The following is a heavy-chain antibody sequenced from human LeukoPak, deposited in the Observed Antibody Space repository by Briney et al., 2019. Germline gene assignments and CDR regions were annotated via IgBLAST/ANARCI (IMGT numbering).Heavy chain of an antibody. CDR1: GGTFNNYA. CDR3: ARHGDRYYFDY. J-gene: IGHJ4*02. Sequence: SVKVSCKASGGTFNNYAISWVRQAPGQGLEWMGEIIPIFGATNYAQKFQGRVTITADESTSAAYMELSSLRSEDTAVYYCARHGDRYYFDYWGQGTLVTVSS. D-gene: IGHD4-17*01. V-gene: IGHV1-69*01. CDR2: IIPIFGAT.